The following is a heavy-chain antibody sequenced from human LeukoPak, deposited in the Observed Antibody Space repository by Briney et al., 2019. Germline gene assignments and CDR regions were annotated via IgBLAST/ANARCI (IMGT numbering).Heavy chain of an antibody. V-gene: IGHV3-66*01. D-gene: IGHD1-26*01. J-gene: IGHJ4*02. CDR1: GFTVNSNY. Sequence: GGSLRLSCAASGFTVNSNYMSWVRQAPGKGLEWVSVVYSGDRTYYADSVKGRFTISRDDSTNTLYLLMNSLRAEDTAVYYCARGYLIDFWGQGTLVTVSS. CDR3: ARGYLIDF. CDR2: VYSGDRT.